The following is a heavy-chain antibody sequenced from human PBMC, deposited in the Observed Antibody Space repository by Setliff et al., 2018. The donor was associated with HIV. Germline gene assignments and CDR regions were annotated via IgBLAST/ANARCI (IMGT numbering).Heavy chain of an antibody. CDR1: GYTFISYG. D-gene: IGHD6-13*01. CDR3: TRTSSSRPDAFDI. V-gene: IGHV1-18*04. CDR2: ISVDNGDT. J-gene: IGHJ3*02. Sequence: AASVKVSCKASGYTFISYGISWMRQAPGQGPEWMGWISVDNGDTNYAQKVQGRVSMTTDTSTSTAYMELRSLRFDDTAVYYCTRTSSSRPDAFDIWGQGTMVTVSS.